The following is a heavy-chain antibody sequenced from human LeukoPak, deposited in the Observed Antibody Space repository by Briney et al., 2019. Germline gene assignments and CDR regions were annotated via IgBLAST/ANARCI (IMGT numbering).Heavy chain of an antibody. Sequence: GGSLRLSCVVAGFSVSGYDMHWARQTTGNDLEWVAGIATGGATVYPDSAKGRFTISRDNAKNSLYLQMNSLRAGDTAVYFCVRGLGRTTAFDIWGQGTMVTVSS. D-gene: IGHD1-26*01. CDR1: GFSVSGYD. J-gene: IGHJ3*02. CDR2: IATGGAT. CDR3: VRGLGRTTAFDI. V-gene: IGHV3-13*04.